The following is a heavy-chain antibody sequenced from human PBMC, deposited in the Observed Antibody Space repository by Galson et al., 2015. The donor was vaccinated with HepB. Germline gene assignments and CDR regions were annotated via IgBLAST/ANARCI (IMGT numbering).Heavy chain of an antibody. CDR2: ISSDRNTT. Sequence: SLRLSCAASGFTFSTYVMHWVRQAPGKGLEYVSGISSDRNTTYYSNSVRGRFTISRDNSKNTLYVQMGSLRAEDMAVYFCARDLYYGMDLWGQGTTVTVSS. V-gene: IGHV3-64*01. CDR1: GFTFSTYV. J-gene: IGHJ6*02. CDR3: ARDLYYGMDL.